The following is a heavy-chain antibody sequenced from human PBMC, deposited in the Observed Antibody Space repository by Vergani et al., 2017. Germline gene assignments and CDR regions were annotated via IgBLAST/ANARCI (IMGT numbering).Heavy chain of an antibody. CDR3: GXVGTSSNRDYFDY. D-gene: IGHD2-2*01. CDR2: INPNSGGT. J-gene: IGHJ4*02. CDR1: GYTFTDYF. Sequence: QVQLVQSGAEVKKPGASVKVSCKASGYTFTDYFMHWVRQAPGQGLEWMGWINPNSGGTNYAQKFQGRVTMTRDTSISTAYMELSNLRYDDTAVYYCGXVGTSSNRDYFDYWGQGTLVTVSS. V-gene: IGHV1-2*02.